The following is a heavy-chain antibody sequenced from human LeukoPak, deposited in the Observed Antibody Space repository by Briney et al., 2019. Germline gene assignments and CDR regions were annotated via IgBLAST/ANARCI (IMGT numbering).Heavy chain of an antibody. V-gene: IGHV3-66*01. Sequence: GGSLRLSCAASGFTVSSNYMSWVRQAPGKGLEWVSVIYSGGSTYYADSVKGRFTISRDNSKNTLYIQMNSLRAEDTAVYYCXXNYYDSSGQSYWGQGTLVTVSS. CDR1: GFTVSSNY. D-gene: IGHD3-22*01. J-gene: IGHJ4*02. CDR3: XXNYYDSSGQSY. CDR2: IYSGGST.